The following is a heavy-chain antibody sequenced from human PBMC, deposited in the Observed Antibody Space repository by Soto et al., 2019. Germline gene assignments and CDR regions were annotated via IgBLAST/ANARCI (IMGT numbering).Heavy chain of an antibody. V-gene: IGHV4-59*08. D-gene: IGHD4-17*01. CDR1: GGSISSYY. CDR3: ARVGPYGAFVQWFDP. CDR2: IYYNGIT. J-gene: IGHJ5*02. Sequence: QVQLQESGPGLVKPSETLSLTCTVSGGSISSYYWSWIRQPPGKGLEWIAYIYYNGITNYNPSLKSRVTISVDTSKNQFSLKLSSVTATDTAVYYCARVGPYGAFVQWFDPWGQGTLVTVSS.